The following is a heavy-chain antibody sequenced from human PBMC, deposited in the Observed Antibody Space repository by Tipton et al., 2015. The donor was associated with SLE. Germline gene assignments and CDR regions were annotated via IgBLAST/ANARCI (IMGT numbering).Heavy chain of an antibody. D-gene: IGHD5-18*01. CDR1: GGSISSSSYY. V-gene: IGHV4-39*07. CDR2: IYYSGTT. CDR3: ARDSYGSPWYYYGMDV. J-gene: IGHJ6*02. Sequence: TLSLTCTVSGGSISSSSYYWGWIRQPPGKGLEWIGTIYYSGTTYYNPSLKSRVTISVDTSENQFSLKLSSVTAADTAVYYCARDSYGSPWYYYGMDVWGQGTTVTVSS.